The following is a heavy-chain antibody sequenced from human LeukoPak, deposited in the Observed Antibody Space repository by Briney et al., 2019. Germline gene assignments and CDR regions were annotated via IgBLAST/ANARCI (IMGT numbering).Heavy chain of an antibody. D-gene: IGHD6-19*01. Sequence: GSSVKVSCKASGGTFSSYAISWVRQAPGQGLEWMGRIIPILGIANYAQKFQGRVTITADESTSTAYMELSSLRSEDTAVYYCATDILGIAVAGTNYWGQGTLVTVSS. V-gene: IGHV1-69*04. J-gene: IGHJ4*02. CDR2: IIPILGIA. CDR3: ATDILGIAVAGTNY. CDR1: GGTFSSYA.